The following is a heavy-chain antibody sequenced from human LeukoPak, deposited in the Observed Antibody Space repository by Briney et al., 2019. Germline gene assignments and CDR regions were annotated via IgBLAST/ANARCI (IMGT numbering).Heavy chain of an antibody. CDR2: IYHSGST. CDR1: GYSISSGYY. Sequence: SETLSLTCTVSGYSISSGYYWGWIRQPPGKGLEWIGSIYHSGSTYYNPSLKSRVTISVDTSKNQFSLKLSSVTAADTAVYYCARDLPIYSSSSDADYWGQGTLVTVSS. V-gene: IGHV4-38-2*02. CDR3: ARDLPIYSSSSDADY. J-gene: IGHJ4*02. D-gene: IGHD6-6*01.